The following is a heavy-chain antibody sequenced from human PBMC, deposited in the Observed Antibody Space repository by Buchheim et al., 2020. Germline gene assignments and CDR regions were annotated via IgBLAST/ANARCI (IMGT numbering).Heavy chain of an antibody. CDR2: INTDGTDT. J-gene: IGHJ4*02. D-gene: IGHD3-10*01. V-gene: IGHV3-74*01. CDR3: ARGGTSGSLDY. CDR1: GFTFSSYW. Sequence: EVQLVDSGGGLVQPGGSLRLSCAASGFTFSSYWMHWVRQAPGKGPVWVSRINTDGTDTSYADSVKGRFTISSDNARKTLYLQMNSLEAEDTAVYFCARGGTSGSLDYWGQGTL.